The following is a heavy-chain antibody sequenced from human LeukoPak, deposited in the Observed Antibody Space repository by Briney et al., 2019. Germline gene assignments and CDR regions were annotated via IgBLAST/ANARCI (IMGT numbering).Heavy chain of an antibody. J-gene: IGHJ3*02. Sequence: GASVKVSCKASGYTFTDYYIHWVRQAPGQGLEWMGWINPNSGGTNYAQKFQGRVTMTRDTSISTAYMELSRLRSDDTAVYYCARDRDYDFWSGYYDAFDIWGQGTMVTVSS. CDR2: INPNSGGT. D-gene: IGHD3-3*01. CDR1: GYTFTDYY. V-gene: IGHV1-2*02. CDR3: ARDRDYDFWSGYYDAFDI.